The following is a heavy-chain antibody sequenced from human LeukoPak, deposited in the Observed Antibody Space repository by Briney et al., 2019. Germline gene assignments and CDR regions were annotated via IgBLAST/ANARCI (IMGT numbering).Heavy chain of an antibody. Sequence: HPGGSLRLSCAASGFTFSSYWMSWVRQAPGKGLEWVANIKQDGREKYYVDSVKGRFTISRDNAKNSLYLQMNSLRAEDTAVYYCASGGGTKDFDYWGQGTLVTVSS. D-gene: IGHD4-23*01. CDR3: ASGGGTKDFDY. CDR2: IKQDGREK. V-gene: IGHV3-7*01. J-gene: IGHJ4*02. CDR1: GFTFSSYW.